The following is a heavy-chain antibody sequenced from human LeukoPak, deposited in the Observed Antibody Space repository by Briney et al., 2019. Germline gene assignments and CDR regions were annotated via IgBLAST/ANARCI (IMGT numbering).Heavy chain of an antibody. CDR1: AGSFSGYY. CDR2: INHSGST. Sequence: SETLSLTCAVYAGSFSGYYCSWLRQPPGKQLEWIGEINHSGSTNYNPSLKSRVTISVDTSKNQFSLKLSSVTAADTAVYYCARGPFGDYVDYWGQGTLVTVSS. D-gene: IGHD3-10*01. V-gene: IGHV4-34*01. CDR3: ARGPFGDYVDY. J-gene: IGHJ4*02.